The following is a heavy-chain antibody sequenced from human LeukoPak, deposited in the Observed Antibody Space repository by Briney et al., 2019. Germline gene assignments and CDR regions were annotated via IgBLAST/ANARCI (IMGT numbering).Heavy chain of an antibody. V-gene: IGHV7-4-1*02. CDR2: INTNTGNP. CDR1: GYTFTSYA. CDR3: ARRGSRSGWYGRPAPDAFDI. D-gene: IGHD6-19*01. Sequence: GASVKVSCKASGYTFTSYAMNWVRQAPGQGLEWMGWINTNTGNPTYAQGFTGRFVFSLDTSVSTAYLQISSLKAEDTAVYYCARRGSRSGWYGRPAPDAFDIWGQGTMVTVSS. J-gene: IGHJ3*02.